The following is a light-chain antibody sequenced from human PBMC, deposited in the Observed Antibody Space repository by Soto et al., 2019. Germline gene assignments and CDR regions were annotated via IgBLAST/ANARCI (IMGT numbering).Light chain of an antibody. Sequence: EIVLTQAPGTLSLSPGERATLSCRASQSVSSSSLAWYQQKPGQAPRLLIYGASRRATGIPDRFSGSGSGTDFTLTIRRLEPENFAVYYCQQYGRAFGQGTKVEIK. CDR3: QQYGRA. J-gene: IGKJ1*01. V-gene: IGKV3-20*01. CDR2: GAS. CDR1: QSVSSSS.